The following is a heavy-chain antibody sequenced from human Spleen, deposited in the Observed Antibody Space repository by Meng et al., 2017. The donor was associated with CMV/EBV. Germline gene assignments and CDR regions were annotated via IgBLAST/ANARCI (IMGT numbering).Heavy chain of an antibody. CDR1: NYG. CDR3: ARGGMMWRSGIVVEPAAAFDF. J-gene: IGHJ4*02. V-gene: IGHV1-18*01. Sequence: NYGATWVRQAPGQGLEFMGWISDYNGNTNYAQNLQGRVTMTTDSSTSTAYMELRGLSPDDTAVYYCARGGMMWRSGIVVEPAAAFDFWGQGTLVTVSS. CDR2: ISDYNGNT. D-gene: IGHD2-2*01.